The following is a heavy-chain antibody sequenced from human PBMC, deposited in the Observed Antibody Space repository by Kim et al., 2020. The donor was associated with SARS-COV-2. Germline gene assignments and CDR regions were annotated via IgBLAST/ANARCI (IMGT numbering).Heavy chain of an antibody. D-gene: IGHD3-3*01. CDR2: IIPIFGTA. J-gene: IGHJ5*02. Sequence: SVKVSCKASGGTFSSYAISWVRQAPGQGLEWMGGIIPIFGTANYAQKFQGRVTITADESTSTAYMELSSLRSEDTAVYYCARDRRFLDNWFDPWGQGTLVTVSS. CDR1: GGTFSSYA. CDR3: ARDRRFLDNWFDP. V-gene: IGHV1-69*13.